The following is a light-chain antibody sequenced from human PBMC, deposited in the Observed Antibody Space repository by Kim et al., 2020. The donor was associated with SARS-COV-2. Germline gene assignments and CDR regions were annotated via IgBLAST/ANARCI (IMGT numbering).Light chain of an antibody. CDR2: EVS. J-gene: IGLJ1*01. Sequence: GQSGPISRTGTSSDVGGYNYVSWYQQHPGKAPKLMIYEVSKRPSGVPDRFSGSKSGNTASLTVSGLQAEDEADYYCSSYAGSNNYVFGTGTKVTVL. CDR3: SSYAGSNNYV. CDR1: SSDVGGYNY. V-gene: IGLV2-8*01.